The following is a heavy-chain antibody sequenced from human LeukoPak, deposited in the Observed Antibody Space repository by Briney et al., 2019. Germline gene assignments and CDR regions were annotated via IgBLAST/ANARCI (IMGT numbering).Heavy chain of an antibody. J-gene: IGHJ4*02. CDR2: IRLDGSEK. V-gene: IGHV3-7*03. D-gene: IGHD6-13*01. Sequence: GGSLRLSCVASGFTFGKYWMSWVRQAPGKGLEWVANIRLDGSEKNYVDSVKGRFTISRDNTKNSLYLQMNSLRAEDTAVFYCARVMSYSNSWYVFDYWGQGSLVTVSS. CDR3: ARVMSYSNSWYVFDY. CDR1: GFTFGKYW.